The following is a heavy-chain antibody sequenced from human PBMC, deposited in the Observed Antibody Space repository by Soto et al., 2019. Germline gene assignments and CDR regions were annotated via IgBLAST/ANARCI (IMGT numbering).Heavy chain of an antibody. Sequence: ASVKVSCKASGYTFTSYAMHWVRQAPGQRLEWMGWINAGNGNTKYSQKFQGRVTITRDTSASTAYMELSSLRSEDTAVYYCVQEKGGSWDYFDYWGQGTLVTVSS. CDR2: INAGNGNT. D-gene: IGHD6-13*01. J-gene: IGHJ4*02. CDR3: VQEKGGSWDYFDY. CDR1: GYTFTSYA. V-gene: IGHV1-3*01.